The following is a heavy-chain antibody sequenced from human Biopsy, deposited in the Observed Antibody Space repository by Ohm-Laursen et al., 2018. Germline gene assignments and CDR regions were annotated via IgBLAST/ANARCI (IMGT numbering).Heavy chain of an antibody. CDR3: ARDSSRRAREGGMDV. CDR2: ISETSSHI. CDR1: GFSVSSYD. J-gene: IGHJ6*02. V-gene: IGHV3-21*01. D-gene: IGHD6-6*01. Sequence: GQTLSLTCAASGFSVSSYDMNWVRQAPGKGLEWISYISETSSHIYDADSVRGRFTVARDIAKNSLYLQLNSLRVEDTAVYYCARDSSRRAREGGMDVWGQGTTVTV.